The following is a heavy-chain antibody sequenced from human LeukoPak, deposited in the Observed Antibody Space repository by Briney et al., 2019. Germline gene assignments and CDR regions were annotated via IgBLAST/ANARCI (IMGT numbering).Heavy chain of an antibody. Sequence: GGSLRLSCAASGFTFSSYAMSWVRQAPGKGLEWVSAIGGSGGSTYYADSVKGRFTISRGNSKNTLYLQMNSLRAEDTAVYYCAKAREDTAMAPFDYWGQGTLVTVSS. J-gene: IGHJ4*02. CDR3: AKAREDTAMAPFDY. CDR2: IGGSGGST. V-gene: IGHV3-23*01. CDR1: GFTFSSYA. D-gene: IGHD5-18*01.